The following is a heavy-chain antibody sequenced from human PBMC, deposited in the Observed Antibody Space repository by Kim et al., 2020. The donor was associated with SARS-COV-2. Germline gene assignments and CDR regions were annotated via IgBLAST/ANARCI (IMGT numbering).Heavy chain of an antibody. V-gene: IGHV4-39*01. CDR3: ARIIKQLVDY. D-gene: IGHD6-13*01. J-gene: IGHJ4*02. CDR1: GGSISSSSYY. CDR2: IYYSGST. Sequence: SETLSLTCTVSGGSISSSSYYWGWIRQPPGKGLEWIGSIYYSGSTYYNSSLKSRVTISVDTSKNQFSLKLSSVTAADTAVYYCARIIKQLVDYWGQGTLVTVSS.